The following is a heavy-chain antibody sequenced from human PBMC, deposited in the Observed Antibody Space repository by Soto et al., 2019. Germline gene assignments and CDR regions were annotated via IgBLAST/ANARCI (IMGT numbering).Heavy chain of an antibody. D-gene: IGHD4-17*01. V-gene: IGHV4-31*03. Sequence: PSETLSLTCTVSGGSISSGGYYWSWIRQHPGKGLEWIGYIYYSGSTYYNPSLKSRVTISVDTSKNQFSLKLSSVTAADTAVYYCANLLYGDWYFDYWGQGTLVTVS. CDR2: IYYSGST. CDR1: GGSISSGGYY. J-gene: IGHJ4*02. CDR3: ANLLYGDWYFDY.